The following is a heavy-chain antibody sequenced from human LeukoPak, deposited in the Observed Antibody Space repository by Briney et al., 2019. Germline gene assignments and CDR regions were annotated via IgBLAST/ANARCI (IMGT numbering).Heavy chain of an antibody. V-gene: IGHV4-61*02. J-gene: IGHJ4*02. CDR2: IDSSGGT. Sequence: SETLSLTCTVSGGSISSGSYYWNWIRQPAGKGLEWVGRIDSSGGTDFTPSLKSRATISVDTSKNHFSLKLSSVTAADTAVYYCAREDYYDSSGYYPFDVWGQGILVTVSS. D-gene: IGHD3-22*01. CDR1: GGSISSGSYY. CDR3: AREDYYDSSGYYPFDV.